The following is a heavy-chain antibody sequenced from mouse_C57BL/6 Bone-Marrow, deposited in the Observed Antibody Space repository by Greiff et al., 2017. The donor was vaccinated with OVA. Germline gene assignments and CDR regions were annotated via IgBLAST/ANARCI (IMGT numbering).Heavy chain of an antibody. CDR2: IDPSDSYT. CDR3: ARLTGTLFAY. J-gene: IGHJ3*01. V-gene: IGHV1-69*01. CDR1: GYTFTSYW. Sequence: QVQLQQSGAELVMPGASVKLSCKASGYTFTSYWMHWVKQRPGQGLEWIGEIDPSDSYTNYNQKFKGKSTLTVDKTSSTAYMQLSSLTSEDSAVYYCARLTGTLFAYWGQGTLVTVSA. D-gene: IGHD4-1*01.